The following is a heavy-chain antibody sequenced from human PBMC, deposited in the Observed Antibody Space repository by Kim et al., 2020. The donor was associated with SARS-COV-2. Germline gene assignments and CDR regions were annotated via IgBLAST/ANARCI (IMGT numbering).Heavy chain of an antibody. J-gene: IGHJ6*02. CDR3: ARISSYQADI. V-gene: IGHV5-51*01. CDR1: GYNSGSIFTTDW. CDR2: IRPRDSHV. Sequence: GESLKISCKASGYNSGSIFTTDWIGWVRQMPGKGLEWMGIIRPRDSHVSYSPSFEGQVSISADNSITTAYLQWTSLKASDTAMYFCARISSYQADICGQG.